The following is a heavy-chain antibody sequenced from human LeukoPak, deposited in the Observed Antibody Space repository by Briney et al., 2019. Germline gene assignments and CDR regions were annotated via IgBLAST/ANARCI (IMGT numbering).Heavy chain of an antibody. V-gene: IGHV3-30*18. D-gene: IGHD3-22*01. CDR3: AKDNNDDSSAYQDY. J-gene: IGHJ4*02. CDR1: GFTFSSYG. Sequence: PGGSLRLSCAASGFTFSSYGMHWVRQAPGKGLEWVAAISSDGSNKYYADSVKGRFTISRDNSKNTLYLQMNSLRAEDTAVYYCAKDNNDDSSAYQDYWGQGTLVTVSS. CDR2: ISSDGSNK.